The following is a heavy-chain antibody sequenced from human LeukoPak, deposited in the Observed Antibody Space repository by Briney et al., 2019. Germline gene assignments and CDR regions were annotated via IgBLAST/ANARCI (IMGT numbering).Heavy chain of an antibody. CDR3: AKEFTKE. D-gene: IGHD1-1*01. CDR1: GFTFSTYG. V-gene: IGHV3-23*01. J-gene: IGHJ4*02. Sequence: GGSLRLSCAASGFTFSTYGMSWVRQAPGKGLEWVSGISSSGDSAYYADSVKGRFTISRDNSKSTLFLQMNPLRAEDTALYYCAKEFTKEWGQGTLVTVSS. CDR2: ISSSGDSA.